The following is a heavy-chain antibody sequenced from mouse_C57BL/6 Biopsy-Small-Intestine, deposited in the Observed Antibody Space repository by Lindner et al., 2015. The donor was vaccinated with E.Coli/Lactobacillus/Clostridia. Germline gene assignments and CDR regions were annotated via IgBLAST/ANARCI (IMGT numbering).Heavy chain of an antibody. D-gene: IGHD1-1*01. CDR3: ARGGYGSSWGWYFDV. V-gene: IGHV1-81*01. J-gene: IGHJ1*03. CDR2: IYPRSGNT. CDR1: GYTFTSYG. Sequence: VQLQESGAELARPGASVKLSCKASGYTFTSYGISWVKQRTGQGLEWIGEIYPRSGNTYYNEKFKGKATLTADKSSSTAYMELRSLTSEDSAAYFCARGGYGSSWGWYFDVWGTGTTVTVSS.